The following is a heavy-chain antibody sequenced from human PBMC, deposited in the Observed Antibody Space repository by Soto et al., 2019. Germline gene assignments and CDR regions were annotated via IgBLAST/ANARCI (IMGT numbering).Heavy chain of an antibody. J-gene: IGHJ4*02. CDR2: ITKSGGAT. CDR3: AIRGYYSDTSFDY. Sequence: EMQLLELGGGLVQPGGSLRLSCAASGFTFSGYAMSWARQAPGKGLEWVSSITKSGGATYYADSVKGRFTISRDNSKNTLYLQLNSLRGDDTAVYYCAIRGYYSDTSFDYGGQGTLVTVSS. CDR1: GFTFSGYA. V-gene: IGHV3-23*01. D-gene: IGHD3-10*01.